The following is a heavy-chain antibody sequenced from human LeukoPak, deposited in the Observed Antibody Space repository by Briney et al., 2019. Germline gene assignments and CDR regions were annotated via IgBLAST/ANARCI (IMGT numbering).Heavy chain of an antibody. CDR3: ASHNVDTAMVG. D-gene: IGHD5-18*01. Sequence: ASVKVSCKASGGTFSSYAISWVRQAPGQGLEWMGRIIPILGIANYAQKFQGRVTITADKSTSTAYMELSSLRSEDTAVYYCASHNVDTAMVGWGQGTLVTVSS. CDR2: IIPILGIA. V-gene: IGHV1-69*04. J-gene: IGHJ4*02. CDR1: GGTFSSYA.